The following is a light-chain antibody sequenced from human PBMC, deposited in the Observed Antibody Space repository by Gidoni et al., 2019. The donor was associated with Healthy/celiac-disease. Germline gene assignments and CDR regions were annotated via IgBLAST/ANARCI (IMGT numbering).Light chain of an antibody. J-gene: IGLJ3*02. CDR3: QSYDSSLSGWV. V-gene: IGLV1-40*01. CDR2: GNS. CDR1: SSNIGAGYD. Sequence: QSVLTPPPSVSGAPGPRVTISCTGSSSNIGAGYDVHWYQQVPGTAPKLLIYGNSNRPSGVPDRFSGSKSGTSASLAITGLQAEDEADYYCQSYDSSLSGWVFGGGTKLTVL.